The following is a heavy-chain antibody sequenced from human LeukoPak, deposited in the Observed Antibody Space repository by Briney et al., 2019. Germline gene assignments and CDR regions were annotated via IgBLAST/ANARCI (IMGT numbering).Heavy chain of an antibody. CDR1: GYAFTRYD. J-gene: IGHJ5*02. CDR2: MKTKSGNT. CDR3: ARGAVYGSGSYYNGFDP. V-gene: IGHV1-8*01. Sequence: GSVKVSCKDSGYAFTRYDIKWVGQARGEGVERMGWMKTKSGNTEYAQKLQGRVTMTRKTTKRTAYIEMRRVRYEDTAVYYCARGAVYGSGSYYNGFDPWGQGTLVTVSS. D-gene: IGHD3-10*01.